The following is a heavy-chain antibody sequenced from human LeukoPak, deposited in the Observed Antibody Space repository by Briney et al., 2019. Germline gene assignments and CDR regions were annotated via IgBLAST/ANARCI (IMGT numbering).Heavy chain of an antibody. V-gene: IGHV4-39*07. CDR2: IYYSGST. CDR1: GGSISSSSYY. J-gene: IGHJ4*02. Sequence: SETLSLTCTVSGGSISSSSYYWGWIRQPPGKGLEWIGSIYYSGSTYYNPSLKSRVTISVDTSKNQFSLKLSSVTAADTAVYYCARRRYSSSWYFDYWGQGTLVTVSS. D-gene: IGHD6-13*01. CDR3: ARRRYSSSWYFDY.